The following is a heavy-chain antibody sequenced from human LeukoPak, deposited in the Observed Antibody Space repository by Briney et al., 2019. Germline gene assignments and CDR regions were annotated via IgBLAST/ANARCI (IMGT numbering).Heavy chain of an antibody. CDR3: ARAEPYSSSWDY. V-gene: IGHV1-46*01. J-gene: IGHJ4*02. D-gene: IGHD6-13*01. CDR2: INPSGGST. CDR1: GYTFSSYY. Sequence: ASVKVSCKASGYTFSSYYMHWVRQAPGQGLERMGIINPSGGSTSYAQKFQGRVTMTRDTSTSTVHMELCSLTSEDTAVYYCARAEPYSSSWDYWGQGTLVTVSS.